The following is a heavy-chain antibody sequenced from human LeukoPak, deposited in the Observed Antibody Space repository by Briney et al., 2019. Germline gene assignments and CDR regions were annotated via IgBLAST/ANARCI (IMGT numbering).Heavy chain of an antibody. Sequence: GGSLRLSCAASGFTFSNYAMSWVRQAPEKGLEWVSAITGSGGNTYYADSVKGRFTISRDNSKNTLYLQMNSLRAEDTAVYYCAKDTYGDNWGQGTLVTVSS. D-gene: IGHD4-17*01. CDR2: ITGSGGNT. CDR3: AKDTYGDN. CDR1: GFTFSNYA. V-gene: IGHV3-23*01. J-gene: IGHJ4*02.